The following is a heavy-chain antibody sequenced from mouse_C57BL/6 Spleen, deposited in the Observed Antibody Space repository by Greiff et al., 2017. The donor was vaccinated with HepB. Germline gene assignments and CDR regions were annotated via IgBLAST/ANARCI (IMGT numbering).Heavy chain of an antibody. CDR2: IDPANGNT. CDR3: ARTPDYYGSSYKYFDV. V-gene: IGHV14-3*01. J-gene: IGHJ1*03. D-gene: IGHD1-1*01. Sequence: EVQLQQSVAELVRPGASVKLSCTASGFNIKNTYMHWVKQRPEQGLEWIGRIDPANGNTKYAPKFQGKATITAATSSNTAYLQLSSLTSEDTAIYYCARTPDYYGSSYKYFDVWGTGTTVTVSS. CDR1: GFNIKNTY.